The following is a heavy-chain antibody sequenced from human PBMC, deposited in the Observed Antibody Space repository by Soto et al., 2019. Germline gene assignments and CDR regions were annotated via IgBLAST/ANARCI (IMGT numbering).Heavy chain of an antibody. CDR2: IYNSGNT. J-gene: IGHJ5*02. V-gene: IGHV4-30-2*01. Sequence: SETLSLTCAVSGGSISSGFYSWSWIRQPPGQGLEWIGYIYNSGNTYYNPSLMSRVTISVDRSQNHFSLKLTSVTAADTAVYYCARRSHGVWNWFDPWGQGNQVTVSS. D-gene: IGHD2-8*01. CDR3: ARRSHGVWNWFDP. CDR1: GGSISSGFYS.